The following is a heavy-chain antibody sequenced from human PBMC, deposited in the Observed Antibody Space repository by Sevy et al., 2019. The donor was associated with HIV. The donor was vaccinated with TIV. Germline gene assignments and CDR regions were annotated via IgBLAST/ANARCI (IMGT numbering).Heavy chain of an antibody. J-gene: IGHJ4*02. CDR3: ASPLDRRGYFDY. V-gene: IGHV4-39*01. D-gene: IGHD3-9*01. CDR2: IYYSGST. Sequence: SETLSLTCTVSVGSISSSSYYWGWIRQPPGKGLEWIGSIYYSGSTYYNPSLKSRVTISVDTSKNQFSLKLSSVTAADTAVYYCASPLDRRGYFDYWGQGTLVTVSS. CDR1: VGSISSSSYY.